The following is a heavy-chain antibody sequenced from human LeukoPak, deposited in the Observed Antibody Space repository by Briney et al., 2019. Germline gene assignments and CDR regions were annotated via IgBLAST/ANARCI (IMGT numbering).Heavy chain of an antibody. CDR2: INHSGST. Sequence: SETLSLTCTVYGGSFSGYYWSWIRQPPGKGLEWIGEINHSGSTNYNPSLKSRVTISVDTSKNQFSLKLSSVTAADTAVYYCARKSDYYDSSGYSTAYYFDYWGQGTLVTVSS. CDR3: ARKSDYYDSSGYSTAYYFDY. J-gene: IGHJ4*02. CDR1: GGSFSGYY. D-gene: IGHD3-22*01. V-gene: IGHV4-34*01.